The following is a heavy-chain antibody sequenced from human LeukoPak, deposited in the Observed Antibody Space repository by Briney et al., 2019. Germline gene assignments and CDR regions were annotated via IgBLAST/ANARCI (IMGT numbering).Heavy chain of an antibody. Sequence: ASEKVSCKASGYTFTVYHMHWVRQAPGQGLEWMGIINPSDGSTTYAQKFQGRVSITRDMSTSTIYMELSSLRSDDTAVYYCARSVTIFGVATLGYWGQGTPVTVSS. D-gene: IGHD3-3*01. V-gene: IGHV1-46*01. CDR1: GYTFTVYH. CDR3: ARSVTIFGVATLGY. CDR2: INPSDGST. J-gene: IGHJ4*02.